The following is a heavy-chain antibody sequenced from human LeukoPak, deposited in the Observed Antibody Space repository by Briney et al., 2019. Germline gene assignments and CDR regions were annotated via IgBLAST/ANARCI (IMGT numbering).Heavy chain of an antibody. D-gene: IGHD6-19*01. Sequence: SETLSLTCTVSGGSISSHYWSWIRQPPGKGLEWVGYIYYSGSTNYHPSLKSRVTISVDTSKKQLSLKLSSVTAADTAVYDCARYLGGSSGWYEVTDAFDIWGQGTMVTVSS. J-gene: IGHJ3*02. V-gene: IGHV4-59*11. CDR2: IYYSGST. CDR3: ARYLGGSSGWYEVTDAFDI. CDR1: GGSISSHY.